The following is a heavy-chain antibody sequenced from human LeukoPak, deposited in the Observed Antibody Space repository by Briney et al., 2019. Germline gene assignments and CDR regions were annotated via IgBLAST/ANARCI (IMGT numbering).Heavy chain of an antibody. J-gene: IGHJ4*02. CDR1: GGTFSSYT. CDR3: ARDLQGRDGYKD. Sequence: SVKVSCKASGGTFSSYTISWVRQAPGQGLEWMGRIIPILGIANYAQKFQGRVTITADKSTSTAYMELSSLRSEDTAVYYCARDLQGRDGYKDSGQGTLVTVSS. D-gene: IGHD5-24*01. CDR2: IIPILGIA. V-gene: IGHV1-69*04.